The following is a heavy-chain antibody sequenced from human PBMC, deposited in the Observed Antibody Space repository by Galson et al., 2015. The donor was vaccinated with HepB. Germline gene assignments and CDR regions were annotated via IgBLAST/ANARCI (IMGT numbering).Heavy chain of an antibody. V-gene: IGHV4-4*07. CDR1: GGSFSGYY. CDR3: ARDYDILTGFRYGMDV. CDR2: IYTSGST. Sequence: SLTCAVYGGSFSGYYWSWIRQPAGKGLEWIGRIYTSGSTNYNPSLKSRVTMSVDTSKNQFSLKLSSVTAADTAVYYCARDYDILTGFRYGMDVWGQGTTVTVSS. J-gene: IGHJ6*02. D-gene: IGHD3-9*01.